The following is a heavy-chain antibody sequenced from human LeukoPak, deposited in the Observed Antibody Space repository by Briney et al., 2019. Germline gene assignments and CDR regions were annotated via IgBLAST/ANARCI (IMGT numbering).Heavy chain of an antibody. D-gene: IGHD3-10*01. CDR2: ISSSSSYI. V-gene: IGHV3-21*01. Sequence: GGSLRLSCAASGFTFSSYSMNWVRQAPGKGLEWVSSISSSSSYIYYADSVKGRFTISRDNAKNSLYLQMNSLRAEDTAVYYCARVGDPRDYYIDVWGKGTTVTVSS. J-gene: IGHJ6*03. CDR1: GFTFSSYS. CDR3: ARVGDPRDYYIDV.